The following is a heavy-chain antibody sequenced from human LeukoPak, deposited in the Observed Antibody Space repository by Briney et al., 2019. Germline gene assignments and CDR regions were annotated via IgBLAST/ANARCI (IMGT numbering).Heavy chain of an antibody. CDR3: ARDGFVGAADY. D-gene: IGHD6-13*01. V-gene: IGHV3-7*01. CDR2: IKQDGSEQ. J-gene: IGHJ4*02. CDR1: GFIFSGYW. Sequence: GWSLRLSCAASGFIFSGYWMNWVRQAPGKGLVRVANIKQDGSEQHYVDSVRGRFTISRDNAKNSLYLQMNSLRVEDTAVYYCARDGFVGAADYWGQGTLVTVSS.